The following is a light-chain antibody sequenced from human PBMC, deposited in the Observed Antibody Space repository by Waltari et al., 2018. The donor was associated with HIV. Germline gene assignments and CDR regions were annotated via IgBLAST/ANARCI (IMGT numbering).Light chain of an antibody. CDR1: QSLSVRY. V-gene: IGKV3-20*01. CDR2: EGV. Sequence: EIVLTQSPGTLSLSPGDSVTLSCRASQSLSVRYIAWYQQRPGQPPRLLIYEGVTRATGSPDRFSGSGSVRDFSLSISRLEPEDFAVYFCQQYSDSPPGTFGQGTKVEMK. CDR3: QQYSDSPPGT. J-gene: IGKJ1*01.